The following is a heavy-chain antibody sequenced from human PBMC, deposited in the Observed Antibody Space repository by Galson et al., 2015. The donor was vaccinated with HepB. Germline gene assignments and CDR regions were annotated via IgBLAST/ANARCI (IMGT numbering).Heavy chain of an antibody. Sequence: SLRLSXXXSGXTXSXYAMSWVRQAPGKGLEGVSAISGSGGSTYYADSVKGRFTISRDNSKNTLYLQMNSLRAEDTAVYYCATNPDYGPARACGSWGQGTL. D-gene: IGHD4/OR15-4a*01. CDR1: GXTXSXYA. CDR3: ATNPDYGPARACGS. J-gene: IGHJ5*02. CDR2: ISGSGGST. V-gene: IGHV3-23*01.